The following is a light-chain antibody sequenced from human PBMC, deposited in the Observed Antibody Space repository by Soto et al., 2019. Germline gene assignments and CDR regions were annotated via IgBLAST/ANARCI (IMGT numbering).Light chain of an antibody. V-gene: IGKV1-5*01. CDR1: HSIDYW. CDR2: DAS. J-gene: IGKJ3*01. CDR3: QQYSDYLFT. Sequence: DIQMTQSPSTLSASVGDRVTITCRASHSIDYWLAWYQQKPGKAPMLLIYDASILESGVPSRFSGSGSGTDFTLTISSLQPDDFATYYCQQYSDYLFTFGPGTKVDIK.